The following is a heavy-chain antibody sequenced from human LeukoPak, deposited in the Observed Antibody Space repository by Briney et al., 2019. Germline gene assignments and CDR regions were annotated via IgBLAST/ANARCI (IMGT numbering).Heavy chain of an antibody. V-gene: IGHV3-74*01. CDR2: INSDGSST. CDR3: ARDLAYCGGDCYPRWYMDV. J-gene: IGHJ6*03. D-gene: IGHD2-21*01. Sequence: GGSLRLSCAASGFTFSSYWMHWVRQAPGKGLVWVSRINSDGSSTSYADSVKGRFTISRDNAKNTLYLQMNSLRAEDTAVYYCARDLAYCGGDCYPRWYMDVWGKGTTVTVSS. CDR1: GFTFSSYW.